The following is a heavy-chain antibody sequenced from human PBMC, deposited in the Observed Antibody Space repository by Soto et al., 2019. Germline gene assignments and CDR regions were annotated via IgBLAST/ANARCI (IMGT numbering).Heavy chain of an antibody. CDR3: ARVYIPGSYLFDY. D-gene: IGHD1-26*01. CDR2: ISSSSSYT. CDR1: GFTFSDYY. V-gene: IGHV3-11*06. J-gene: IGHJ4*01. Sequence: PGGSLRLSCAASGFTFSDYYMSWIRQAPGKGLEWVSYISSSSSYTNYADSVKGRFTISRDNAKNSLYLQMNSLRAEDTAVYYCARVYIPGSYLFDYWGHGTLVIVSS.